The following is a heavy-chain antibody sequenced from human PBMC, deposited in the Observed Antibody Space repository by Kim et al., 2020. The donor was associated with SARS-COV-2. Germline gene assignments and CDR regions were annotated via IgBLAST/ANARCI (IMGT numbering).Heavy chain of an antibody. CDR1: GYTFTSYY. V-gene: IGHV1-46*01. D-gene: IGHD3-3*01. CDR3: ARDGGGIRAIGGWFDP. CDR2: INPSGGST. Sequence: ASVKVSCKASGYTFTSYYMHWVRQAPGQGLEWMGIINPSGGSTSYAQKFQGRVTMTRDTSTSTVYMELSSLRSEDTAVYYCARDGGGIRAIGGWFDPWGQGTLVTVSS. J-gene: IGHJ5*02.